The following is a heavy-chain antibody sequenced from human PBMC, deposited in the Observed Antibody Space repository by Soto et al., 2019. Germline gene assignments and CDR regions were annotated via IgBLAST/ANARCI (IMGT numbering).Heavy chain of an antibody. D-gene: IGHD7-27*01. CDR3: TRANWYSEY. Sequence: QVQLQESGPGLVKPSETLSLTCRVSGGSISNHYWSWIRQPPGKGLEWIGYIYYNGNTNYNPSLQSRVTMSVDTSRNQISLKLTTVTAADTAVYYCTRANWYSEYWGQGTLVTVSS. CDR1: GGSISNHY. J-gene: IGHJ4*02. CDR2: IYYNGNT. V-gene: IGHV4-59*11.